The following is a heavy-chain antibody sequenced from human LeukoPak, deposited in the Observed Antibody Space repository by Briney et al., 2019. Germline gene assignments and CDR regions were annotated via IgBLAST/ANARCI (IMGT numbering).Heavy chain of an antibody. CDR2: IYYSGST. Sequence: PSETLSLTCTVSGGSISSYYWGWIRQPPGKGLEWIGSIYYSGSTYYNPSLKSRVTISVDTSKNQFSLKLSSVTAADTAVYYCARVWRQWLVLLDYWGQGTLVTVSS. CDR3: ARVWRQWLVLLDY. D-gene: IGHD6-19*01. CDR1: GGSISSYY. V-gene: IGHV4-39*07. J-gene: IGHJ4*02.